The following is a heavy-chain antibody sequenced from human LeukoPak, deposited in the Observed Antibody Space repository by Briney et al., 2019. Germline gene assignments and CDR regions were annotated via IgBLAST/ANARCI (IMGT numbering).Heavy chain of an antibody. CDR1: GGSISSGGYS. V-gene: IGHV4-61*08. J-gene: IGHJ6*02. D-gene: IGHD3-3*01. CDR3: ARVRVTIFGVVIYYYGMDV. CDR2: IYYSGST. Sequence: SETLSLTCAVSGGSISSGGYSWSWIRQPPGKGLEWIGYIYYSGSTNYNPSLKSRVTISVDTSKNQFSLKLSSVTAADTAVYYCARVRVTIFGVVIYYYGMDVWGQGTTVTVSS.